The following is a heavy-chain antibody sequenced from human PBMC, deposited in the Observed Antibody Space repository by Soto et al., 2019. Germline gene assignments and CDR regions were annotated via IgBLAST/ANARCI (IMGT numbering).Heavy chain of an antibody. D-gene: IGHD3-16*01. CDR1: GGSISGGGDY. J-gene: IGHJ6*02. V-gene: IGHV4-31*03. CDR3: TRGRAPSISFGGNGMDV. CDR2: IYNSGAT. Sequence: QVQLQESGPGLVKPSQSLSLTCTVSGGSISGGGDYWSWVRQHPGKGLEWIGCIYNSGATYYNPSLKGRVTISVDTSKSQCSLRLTSMTAADTAVYYCTRGRAPSISFGGNGMDVWGQGTTVTVSS.